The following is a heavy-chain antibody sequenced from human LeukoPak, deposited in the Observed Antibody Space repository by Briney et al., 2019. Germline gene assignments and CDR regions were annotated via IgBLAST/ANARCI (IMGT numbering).Heavy chain of an antibody. CDR2: MNPNSGNT. V-gene: IGHV1-8*01. CDR1: GYTFTSYD. D-gene: IGHD6-25*01. CDR3: ARGRVRSGNNGIGC. J-gene: IGHJ4*02. Sequence: GASVKVSCKASGYTFTSYDINWVRQATGQGLEWMGWMNPNSGNTGYAQKFQGRVTMTRNTSISTAYMELSSLRSEDTAVYYCARGRVRSGNNGIGCWGQGTLVTVSS.